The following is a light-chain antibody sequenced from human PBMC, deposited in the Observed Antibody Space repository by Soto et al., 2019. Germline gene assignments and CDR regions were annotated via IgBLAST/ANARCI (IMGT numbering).Light chain of an antibody. CDR2: AAS. V-gene: IGKV1-27*01. Sequence: DIQMTQSPSSLSASVGDRVTITCRARQGISNYLAWYQQKPGKVPKLLIYAASTLQSGVPSRFSGSGSGTDCTLTISSLQPEDVATYYCQKYDSAPWTFGQGTKVEIK. J-gene: IGKJ1*01. CDR3: QKYDSAPWT. CDR1: QGISNY.